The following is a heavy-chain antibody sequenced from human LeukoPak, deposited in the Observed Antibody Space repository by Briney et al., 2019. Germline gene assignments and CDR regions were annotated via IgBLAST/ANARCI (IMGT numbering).Heavy chain of an antibody. CDR2: IYYSGST. J-gene: IGHJ4*02. CDR3: ASRGDSSGCDY. V-gene: IGHV4-31*03. Sequence: SETLSLTCTVSGGSISSGGYYWSYIRQHPGKGLEWIGYIYYSGSTYYNPSLKSRLNISVDTSKNQFSLKLSSVTAADTAVYYCASRGDSSGCDYWGQGTLVTVSS. D-gene: IGHD6-19*01. CDR1: GGSISSGGYY.